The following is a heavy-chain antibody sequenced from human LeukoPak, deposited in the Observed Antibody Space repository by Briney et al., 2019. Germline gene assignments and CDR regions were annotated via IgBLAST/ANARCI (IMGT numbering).Heavy chain of an antibody. D-gene: IGHD2-2*01. CDR3: ARDLRYCSSASCSENGAFDI. Sequence: GGSLRLSCAASGFTFSRYSMTWVRQAPGNGLEWVSSISSSSRYMYYADSVKGRFTISRDNARNSLFLQMNSLRAEDTAVYYCARDLRYCSSASCSENGAFDIWGQGTMVTVSS. J-gene: IGHJ3*02. CDR2: ISSSSRYM. V-gene: IGHV3-21*01. CDR1: GFTFSRYS.